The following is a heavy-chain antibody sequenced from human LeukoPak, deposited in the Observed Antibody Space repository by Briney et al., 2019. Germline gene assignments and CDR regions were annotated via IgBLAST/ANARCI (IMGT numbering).Heavy chain of an antibody. V-gene: IGHV1-46*01. J-gene: IGHJ5*02. Sequence: ASVKVSCKASGFTFTNYHMHWVRQAPGQGLEWVGLIKGTGDSPDYAQKFQGRVTVTCDTSTSTASLELRSLKLEDTAVYYCARAPAGTLDLWGQGTLVTVSS. CDR1: GFTFTNYH. CDR3: ARAPAGTLDL. D-gene: IGHD6-13*01. CDR2: IKGTGDSP.